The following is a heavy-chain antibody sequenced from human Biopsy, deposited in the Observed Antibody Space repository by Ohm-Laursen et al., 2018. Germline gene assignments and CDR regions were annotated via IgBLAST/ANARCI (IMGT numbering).Heavy chain of an antibody. V-gene: IGHV4-39*01. Sequence: SETLSLTWAVSGGSIRGSTYYWGWIRQAPGKTLEWLRNIFKDGNTHYNPSLRSRLIIYIDPTKNPLTLMLTSVSGADSAVYCCARVGSGWAPFDKWGPGTLVTVSS. CDR2: IFKDGNT. CDR1: GGSIRGSTYY. J-gene: IGHJ4*02. CDR3: ARVGSGWAPFDK. D-gene: IGHD6-19*01.